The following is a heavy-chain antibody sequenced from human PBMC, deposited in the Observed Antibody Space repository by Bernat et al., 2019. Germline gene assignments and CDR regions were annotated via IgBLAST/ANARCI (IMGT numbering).Heavy chain of an antibody. Sequence: QVQLQESGPGLVKPSETLSLTCTVSGGSISSYYWSWIRQPPGKGLEWIGYIYYSGSTNYNPSLKSRVTISVDTSKNQFSLKLSSVTAADTAVYYCARRGYDILTGYPGPFDYWGQGTLVTVSS. CDR1: GGSISSYY. CDR3: ARRGYDILTGYPGPFDY. J-gene: IGHJ4*02. D-gene: IGHD3-9*01. CDR2: IYYSGST. V-gene: IGHV4-59*08.